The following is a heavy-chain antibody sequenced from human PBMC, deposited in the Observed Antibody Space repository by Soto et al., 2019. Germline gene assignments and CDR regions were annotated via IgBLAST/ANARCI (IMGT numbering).Heavy chain of an antibody. CDR1: GFTFSSYA. CDR3: AKDVVRGVTPWFDP. J-gene: IGHJ5*02. V-gene: IGHV3-23*01. Sequence: GGSLRLSCAASGFTFSSYAMSWVRQAPGKGLEWVSAVSGSGGSTYYADPVKGRFTISRDNSKNTLYLQMNSLRAEDTAVYYCAKDVVRGVTPWFDPWGQGTLVTVSS. CDR2: VSGSGGST. D-gene: IGHD3-10*01.